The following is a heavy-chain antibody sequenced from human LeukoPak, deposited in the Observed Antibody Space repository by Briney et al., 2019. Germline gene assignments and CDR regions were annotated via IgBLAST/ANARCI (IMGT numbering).Heavy chain of an antibody. CDR3: ARGRIAAAGQYYYYGMDV. Sequence: SVKVSCKASGGTFISYAISWVRQAPGQGLEWMGGIIPIFGTANYAQKFQGRVTITADESTSTAYMELSSLRPEDTAVYYCARGRIAAAGQYYYYGMDVWGQGTTVTVSS. V-gene: IGHV1-69*13. J-gene: IGHJ6*02. CDR1: GGTFISYA. D-gene: IGHD6-13*01. CDR2: IIPIFGTA.